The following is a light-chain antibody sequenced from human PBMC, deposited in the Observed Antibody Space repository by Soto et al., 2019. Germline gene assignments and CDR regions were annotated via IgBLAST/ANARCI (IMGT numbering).Light chain of an antibody. Sequence: EIVMTQSPASLSVSPGETATLSCRARQSISTSLAWYQQKPGQAPSLLIYGASTRATGIPARFSGSGSGTEFTLTISSLQSEDSARDYCQQYNNWPPRTLGQGTKLEIK. CDR1: QSISTS. CDR3: QQYNNWPPRT. J-gene: IGKJ2*01. CDR2: GAS. V-gene: IGKV3-15*01.